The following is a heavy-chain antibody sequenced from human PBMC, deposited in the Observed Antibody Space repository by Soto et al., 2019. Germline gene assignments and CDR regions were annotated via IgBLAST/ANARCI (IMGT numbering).Heavy chain of an antibody. CDR1: GGSISSYY. V-gene: IGHV4-59*08. CDR3: ARLGAYYQALDS. D-gene: IGHD3-22*01. Sequence: PSETLSLTCTVSGGSISSYYWSWIRQPPGKGLEWIGYVYYAGTTTYNPSLKSRASISIDTSKNEVSLKLSSVTAADTAVYYCARLGAYYQALDSWGQGTLVTVSS. CDR2: VYYAGTT. J-gene: IGHJ4*02.